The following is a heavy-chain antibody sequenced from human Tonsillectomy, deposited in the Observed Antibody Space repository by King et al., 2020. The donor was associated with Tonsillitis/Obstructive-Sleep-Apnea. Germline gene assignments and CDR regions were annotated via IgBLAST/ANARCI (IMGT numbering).Heavy chain of an antibody. Sequence: VQLVESGGGVVQPGRSLRLSCAASGFTFSNYAMHWVRQAPGKGLEWVAVIAYDGVNKYFAASVKGRFTISRDNSKNTLFLQMNSLRAEDTAVYYCARGCSRTNCYSPGAFDIWGQGTMVTVSS. J-gene: IGHJ3*02. D-gene: IGHD2-2*01. V-gene: IGHV3-30*04. CDR1: GFTFSNYA. CDR2: IAYDGVNK. CDR3: ARGCSRTNCYSPGAFDI.